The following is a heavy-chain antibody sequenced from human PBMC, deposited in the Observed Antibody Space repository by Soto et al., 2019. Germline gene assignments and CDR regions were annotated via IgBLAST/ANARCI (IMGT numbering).Heavy chain of an antibody. CDR2: ISGSGGST. CDR3: AETAAYYYDSSGSHY. V-gene: IGHV3-23*01. D-gene: IGHD3-22*01. J-gene: IGHJ4*02. Sequence: GGSLRLSCAASGFTFSSYAMSWVRQAPGKGLEWVSAISGSGGSTHYADSVKGRFTISRDNSKNTLYLQMNSLRAEDTAVYYCAETAAYYYDSSGSHYWGQGTLVTVSS. CDR1: GFTFSSYA.